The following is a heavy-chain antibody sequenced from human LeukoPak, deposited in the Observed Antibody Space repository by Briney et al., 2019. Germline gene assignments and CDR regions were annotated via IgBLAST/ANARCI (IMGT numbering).Heavy chain of an antibody. J-gene: IGHJ4*02. D-gene: IGHD3-10*01. CDR2: ISSTSNDI. CDR1: GFIFSDHE. CDR3: AREGFYYGWSLGPDY. V-gene: IGHV3-48*03. Sequence: GGSLRLSCAASGFIFSDHEMNWVRQAPGKGLEWLSYISSTSNDIYYADSVRGRFSVSRDNAKNSLYLQMDTLRAEDTAVYYCAREGFYYGWSLGPDYWGQGVLVTVSS.